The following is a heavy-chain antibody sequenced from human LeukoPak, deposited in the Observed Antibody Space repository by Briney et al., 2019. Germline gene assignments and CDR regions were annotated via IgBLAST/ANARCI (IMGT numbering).Heavy chain of an antibody. Sequence: GGSLRLSCAASGFTFRNFAMSWVRQAPGKGLEWVSAIGGPGSREVFYAYYVKGRFSIFRNTSKNTLFPRIDSLKVEGTAIYYVKMGGMEYGEYYLDYWGQGTLVSVSS. CDR2: IGGPGSRE. CDR1: GFTFRNFA. J-gene: IGHJ4*02. CDR3: KMGGMEYGEYYLDY. V-gene: IGHV3-23*01. D-gene: IGHD3-10*01.